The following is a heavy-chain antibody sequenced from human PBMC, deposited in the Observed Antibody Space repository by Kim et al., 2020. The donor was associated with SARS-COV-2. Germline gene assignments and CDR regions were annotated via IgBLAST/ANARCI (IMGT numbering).Heavy chain of an antibody. CDR1: GFTFSSYS. V-gene: IGHV3-48*02. CDR2: ISSSSSTI. Sequence: GGSPRLSCAASGFTFSSYSMNWVRQAPGKGLEWVSYISSSSSTIYYADSVKGRFTISRDNAKNSLYLQMNSLRDEDTAVYYCARPPFGESSSSSWFDPWGQGTLVTVSS. D-gene: IGHD3-10*01. CDR3: ARPPFGESSSSSWFDP. J-gene: IGHJ5*02.